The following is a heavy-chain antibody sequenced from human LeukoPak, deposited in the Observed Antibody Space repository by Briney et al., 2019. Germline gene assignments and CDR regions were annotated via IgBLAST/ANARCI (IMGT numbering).Heavy chain of an antibody. CDR2: INAGNGNT. J-gene: IGHJ4*02. Sequence: ASVKVSCKASGYTFTSYAMHWVRQAPGQRLEWMGWINAGNGNTKYSQKFQGRVTITADESTSTAYMELSSLRSEDTAVYYCASGHWAVAGFIVRSVQFDYWGQGTLVTVSS. CDR3: ASGHWAVAGFIVRSVQFDY. CDR1: GYTFTSYA. V-gene: IGHV1-3*01. D-gene: IGHD6-19*01.